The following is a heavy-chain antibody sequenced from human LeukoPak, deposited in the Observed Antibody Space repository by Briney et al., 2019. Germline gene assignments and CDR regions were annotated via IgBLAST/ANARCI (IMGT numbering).Heavy chain of an antibody. Sequence: GGSLRLSCVGSGFTFRNYWMSWVRQAPGKGLEWVANINQDGSAKYFADSVKGRFTISRDNAKNSLYLQMNSLRAEDTAVYYCARASMITFGGVIAFDYWGQGTLVTVSS. CDR3: ARASMITFGGVIAFDY. J-gene: IGHJ4*02. CDR1: GFTFRNYW. V-gene: IGHV3-7*01. CDR2: INQDGSAK. D-gene: IGHD3-16*02.